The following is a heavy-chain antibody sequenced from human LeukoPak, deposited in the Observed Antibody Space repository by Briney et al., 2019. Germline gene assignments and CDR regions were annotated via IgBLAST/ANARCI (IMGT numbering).Heavy chain of an antibody. J-gene: IGHJ6*03. D-gene: IGHD2-2*01. CDR3: ARGKSSKVVPAAIIYYMDV. CDR1: GGSISSYY. CDR2: IYTSGST. Sequence: SETLSLTCTVSGGSISSYYWSWIRQPAGKGLEWIGRIYTSGSTNYNPSLKSRVTMSVDTSKNQFSLKLSSVTAADTAVYYCARGKSSKVVPAAIIYYMDVWAKGPRSPSP. V-gene: IGHV4-4*07.